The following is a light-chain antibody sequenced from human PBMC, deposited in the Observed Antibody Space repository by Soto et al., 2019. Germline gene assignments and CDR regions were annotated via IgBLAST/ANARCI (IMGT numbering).Light chain of an antibody. CDR1: QSISSW. Sequence: DIQMTQSPSTLSASVGDRVTITCRASQSISSWLAWYQQKPGKAPKLLIYDVSTRATGIPARFSGRGSGTEFTLTISSLQSEDFALYYCQQYNNRPPWTFGQGTKVEIK. J-gene: IGKJ1*01. CDR2: DVS. V-gene: IGKV1-5*01. CDR3: QQYNNRPPWT.